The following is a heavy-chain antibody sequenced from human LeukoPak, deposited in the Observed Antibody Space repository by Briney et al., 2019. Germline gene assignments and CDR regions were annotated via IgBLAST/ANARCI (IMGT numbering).Heavy chain of an antibody. D-gene: IGHD2-15*01. CDR2: INPNSGGT. CDR1: GYTFRSYA. V-gene: IGHV1-2*02. Sequence: ASVKVSCKASGYTFRSYAINWVRQAPGQGLEWMGWINPNSGGTNYAQKFQGRVTMTRDTSISTAYMELSRLRSEDTAVYYCASLIHLGYCSGGSYLVDYWGQGTLVTVSS. J-gene: IGHJ4*02. CDR3: ASLIHLGYCSGGSYLVDY.